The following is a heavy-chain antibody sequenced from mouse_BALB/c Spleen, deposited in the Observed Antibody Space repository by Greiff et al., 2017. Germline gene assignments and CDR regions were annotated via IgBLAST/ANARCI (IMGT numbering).Heavy chain of an antibody. CDR1: GFSLTSYG. CDR3: ARQDMITNAMDY. V-gene: IGHV2-9*02. D-gene: IGHD2-4*01. CDR2: IWAGGST. J-gene: IGHJ4*01. Sequence: QVQLQQSGPGLVAPSQSLSITCTVSGFSLTSYGVHWVRQPPGKGLEWLGVIWAGGSTNYNSALMSRLSISKDNSKSQVFLKMNSLQTDDTATYYCARQDMITNAMDYWGQGTSVTVSS.